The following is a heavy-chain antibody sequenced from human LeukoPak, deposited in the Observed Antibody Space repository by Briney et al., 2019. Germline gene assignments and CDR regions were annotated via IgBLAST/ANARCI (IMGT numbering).Heavy chain of an antibody. V-gene: IGHV4-38-2*02. Sequence: SETLSLTCTVSRYSISSGYYWGWIRQPPGKGLEWIGSIYHSGSTHYKPSLKSRVTISVDTSKNQFSLKLSSVTAADTAVYYCARGLAVAGVYYCYYYMDVWGKGTTVTVSS. CDR1: RYSISSGYY. D-gene: IGHD6-19*01. CDR2: IYHSGST. J-gene: IGHJ6*03. CDR3: ARGLAVAGVYYCYYYMDV.